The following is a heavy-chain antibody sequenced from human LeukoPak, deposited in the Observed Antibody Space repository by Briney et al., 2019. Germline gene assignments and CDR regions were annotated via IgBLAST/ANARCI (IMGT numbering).Heavy chain of an antibody. V-gene: IGHV4-59*01. CDR2: IYYSGST. CDR3: ARVGAYYDILTGYYPFDY. J-gene: IGHJ4*02. CDR1: GGSISSYY. Sequence: PSETLSLTCTVSGGSISSYYWSWIRQPPGKGLEWIGYIYYSGSTNYNPSLKSRVTISVDTSKDQFSLKLSSVTAADTAVYYCARVGAYYDILTGYYPFDYWGQGTLVTVSS. D-gene: IGHD3-9*01.